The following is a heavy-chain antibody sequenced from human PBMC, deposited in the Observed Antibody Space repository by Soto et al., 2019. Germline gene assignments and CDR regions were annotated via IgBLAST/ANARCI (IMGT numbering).Heavy chain of an antibody. J-gene: IGHJ4*02. V-gene: IGHV4-39*07. CDR3: ARLATRYYFDY. Sequence: SETLSLTCTVSGGSISSSSYYWGWIRQPPGKGLEWIGNIYYSGSTNYNPSLKSRVTISVDTSKNQFSLKMSSVTAADTAVYYCARLATRYYFDYWGQGTLVTVSS. CDR2: IYYSGST. CDR1: GGSISSSSYY. D-gene: IGHD1-1*01.